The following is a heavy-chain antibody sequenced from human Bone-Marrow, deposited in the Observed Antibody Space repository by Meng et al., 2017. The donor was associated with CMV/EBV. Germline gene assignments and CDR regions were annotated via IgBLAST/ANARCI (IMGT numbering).Heavy chain of an antibody. CDR2: ISAYNGNT. V-gene: IGHV1-18*01. Sequence: ASVKVSCKASGYTFTSYGISWVRQAPGQGLEWMGWISAYNGNTNYAQKLQGRVTMTTDTSTSTAYMELRSLRSDDTAVYYCARGWGICSGGSCYPRDYYYYGMDVWGQGTTVTVSS. CDR3: ARGWGICSGGSCYPRDYYYYGMDV. CDR1: GYTFTSYG. D-gene: IGHD2-15*01. J-gene: IGHJ6*01.